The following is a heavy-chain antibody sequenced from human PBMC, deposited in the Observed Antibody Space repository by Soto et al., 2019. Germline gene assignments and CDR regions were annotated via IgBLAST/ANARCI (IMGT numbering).Heavy chain of an antibody. CDR2: IYHSGST. CDR3: ARGLIVVAQASNWFDS. V-gene: IGHV4-4*02. CDR1: GGSISSSNW. Sequence: SETLRVTYAVSGGSISSSNWWSWVRQPPGKGLEWIGEIYHSGSTNYNPSLKSRVTISVDKSKNQFSLKLSSVTAADTAVYYCARGLIVVAQASNWFDSPCPGILVSVS. D-gene: IGHD2-2*01. J-gene: IGHJ5*01.